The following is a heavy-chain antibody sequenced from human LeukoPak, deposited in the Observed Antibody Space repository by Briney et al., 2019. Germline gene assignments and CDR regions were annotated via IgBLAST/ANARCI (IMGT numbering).Heavy chain of an antibody. D-gene: IGHD3-22*01. CDR1: GYTFTTYH. Sequence: ASVKVSCRASGYTFTTYHMHWVRQAPGQGLEWMGWINPNSGGTNYAQKFQGRVTMTRDTSISTAYMELSRLRSDDTAVYYCARGAAYTYYYDSSGYYRHFDYWGQGTLVTVSS. CDR2: INPNSGGT. CDR3: ARGAAYTYYYDSSGYYRHFDY. J-gene: IGHJ4*02. V-gene: IGHV1-2*02.